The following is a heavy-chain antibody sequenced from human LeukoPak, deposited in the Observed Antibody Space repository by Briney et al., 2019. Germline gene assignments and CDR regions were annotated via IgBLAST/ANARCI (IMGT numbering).Heavy chain of an antibody. CDR3: ARDQIGGYYDSSGYPIGFDY. CDR1: GGSVSSGIYY. CDR2: IYYSGST. Sequence: PSETLSLTCTVSGGSVSSGIYYWSWIRQPPGKGLEWIGYIYYSGSTYYNPSLKSRVTISVDTSKNQFSLKLSSVTAADTAVYYCARDQIGGYYDSSGYPIGFDYWGQGTLVTVSS. J-gene: IGHJ4*02. D-gene: IGHD3-22*01. V-gene: IGHV4-30-4*01.